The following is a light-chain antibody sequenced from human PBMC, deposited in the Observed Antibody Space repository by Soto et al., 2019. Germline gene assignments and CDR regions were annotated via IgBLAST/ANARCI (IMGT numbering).Light chain of an antibody. Sequence: EIVLTQSPGTLSLSPGERATLSCSASQSVSSSYLAWYQQKPGQAPRLLIYGASSRATGIPDRFSGSGSGTDFTLTISRLEPEGFEVYYCQQYGSSGTFGQGTKVEIK. J-gene: IGKJ1*01. CDR3: QQYGSSGT. CDR1: QSVSSSY. V-gene: IGKV3-20*01. CDR2: GAS.